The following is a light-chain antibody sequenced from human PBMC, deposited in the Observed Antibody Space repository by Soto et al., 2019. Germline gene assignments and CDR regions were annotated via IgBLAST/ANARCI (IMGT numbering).Light chain of an antibody. CDR1: QSISNW. J-gene: IGKJ2*01. V-gene: IGKV1-5*03. CDR3: QQYKSYLYT. Sequence: DIQMTQSPSTLSASVGDRVTITCRASQSISNWLAWYHQRPGKAPKLLIYKASSLESGVPSSFSGSGSGTEFTLTISSLQPDDFATYYCQQYKSYLYTFGQGTRLEIK. CDR2: KAS.